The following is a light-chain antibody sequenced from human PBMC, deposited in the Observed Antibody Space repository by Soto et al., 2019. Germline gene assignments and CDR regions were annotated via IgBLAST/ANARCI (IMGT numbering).Light chain of an antibody. CDR1: SSNIGNNY. V-gene: IGLV1-51*01. CDR3: GTWDSSLSAGRV. Sequence: QSVLTQPPSVSAAPGQKVTISCSGSSSNIGNNYVSWYQQLPGTAPKLLIYDNNQRPSGIPDRFSGSKSGTSATLGITGLQTGDEADYYCGTWDSSLSAGRVFGGGTQLTVL. J-gene: IGLJ7*01. CDR2: DNN.